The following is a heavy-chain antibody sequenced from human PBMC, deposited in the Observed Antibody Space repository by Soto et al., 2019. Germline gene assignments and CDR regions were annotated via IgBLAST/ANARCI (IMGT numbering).Heavy chain of an antibody. V-gene: IGHV1-3*01. J-gene: IGHJ6*02. CDR2: INAGNGNT. CDR1: GYTFTSYV. D-gene: IGHD3-10*01. CDR3: ASHVSRTTMVPGPDYGMDV. Sequence: ASLKVSCKAXGYTFTSYVMHWVRQAPGQRLEWMGWINAGNGNTKYSQKFQGRVTITRDTSASTAYMELSSLRSEDTAVYYCASHVSRTTMVPGPDYGMDVWGQGTTVTVSS.